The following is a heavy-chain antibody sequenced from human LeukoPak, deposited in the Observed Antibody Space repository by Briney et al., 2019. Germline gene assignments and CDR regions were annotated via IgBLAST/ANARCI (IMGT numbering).Heavy chain of an antibody. CDR3: ARLISTSSSRFSDY. D-gene: IGHD6-6*01. V-gene: IGHV3-23*01. CDR1: GSTFSSYA. CDR2: ISISGENT. J-gene: IGHJ4*02. Sequence: GGSLRLACAAPGSTFSSYAMSWVRQAPGKGLEWVSAISISGENTYYADSVKGRFTISRDTSRNTLYLQMHSLRAEDTAVYYCARLISTSSSRFSDYWGQGTLVTVSS.